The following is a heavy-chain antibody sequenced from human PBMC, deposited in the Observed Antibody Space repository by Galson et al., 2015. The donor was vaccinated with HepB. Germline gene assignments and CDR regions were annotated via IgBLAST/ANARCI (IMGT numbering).Heavy chain of an antibody. CDR2: MSYDGNYK. D-gene: IGHD6-19*01. J-gene: IGHJ5*02. CDR1: GFTFSYYG. Sequence: SLRLSCATSGFTFSYYGMHWVRQAPGKGLEWVAGMSYDGNYKHYADSVKGRFTISRDNSKNTLYPQMNSLRPDDTAMYYCVKDLGVGAVADRFTSWGQGTLVTVSS. V-gene: IGHV3-30*18. CDR3: VKDLGVGAVADRFTS.